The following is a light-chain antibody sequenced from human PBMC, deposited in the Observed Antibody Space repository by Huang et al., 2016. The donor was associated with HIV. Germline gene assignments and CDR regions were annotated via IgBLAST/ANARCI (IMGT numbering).Light chain of an antibody. Sequence: EIVLTQSPATLSLSPGETAPLSCRASQSISSYLAWYQQKPGQVPRLLIYNATRRATVIPARFSGSGSGTDFTLTIRRLAPEDFAVYYCQQRFTFGPGTKVDIK. CDR1: QSISSY. CDR2: NAT. CDR3: QQRFT. J-gene: IGKJ3*01. V-gene: IGKV3-11*01.